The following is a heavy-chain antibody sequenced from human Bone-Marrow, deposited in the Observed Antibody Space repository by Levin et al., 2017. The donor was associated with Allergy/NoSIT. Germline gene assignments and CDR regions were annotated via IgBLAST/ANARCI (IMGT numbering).Heavy chain of an antibody. V-gene: IGHV4-38-2*02. D-gene: IGHD3/OR15-3a*01. CDR2: IYHGGNT. CDR3: ARVGDFYNTTNYYFGKSPFDY. J-gene: IGHJ4*02. Sequence: NSSETLSLTCSVSGYSISSGLYWGWLRQPPGKGLEWIANIYHGGNTYYNPSLRSRVTMAVDTSKNQFSLMLSSVTAADTAIYYCARVGDFYNTTNYYFGKSPFDYWGQGALVTVSS. CDR1: GYSISSGLY.